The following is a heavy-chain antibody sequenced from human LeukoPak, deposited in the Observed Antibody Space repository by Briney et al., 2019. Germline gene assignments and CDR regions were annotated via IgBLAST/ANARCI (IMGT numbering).Heavy chain of an antibody. V-gene: IGHV3-21*01. J-gene: IGHJ3*02. D-gene: IGHD6-19*01. CDR1: GFTFSSYS. CDR3: ARDLQQWLVAYDAFDI. Sequence: PGGSLRLSCAASGFTFSSYSMNWVRQAPGKGLEWVSSTSSSSSYIYYADSVKGRFTISRDNAKNSLYLQMNSLRAEDTAVYYCARDLQQWLVAYDAFDIWGQGTMVTVSS. CDR2: TSSSSSYI.